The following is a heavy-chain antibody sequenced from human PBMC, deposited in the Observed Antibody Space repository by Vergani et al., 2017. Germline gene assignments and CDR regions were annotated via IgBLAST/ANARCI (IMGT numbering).Heavy chain of an antibody. Sequence: EVQLVQSGAEVKKPGESLKISCKGSGYSFTSYWIGWVRQMPGKGLEWMGIIYPGDSDTRYSPSFQGQVTISADKSISTAYLQWSSLQASDTAMYYCARTSVYYDILTGLDYWGQGTLVTVSS. J-gene: IGHJ4*02. V-gene: IGHV5-51*01. CDR2: IYPGDSDT. D-gene: IGHD3-9*01. CDR3: ARTSVYYDILTGLDY. CDR1: GYSFTSYW.